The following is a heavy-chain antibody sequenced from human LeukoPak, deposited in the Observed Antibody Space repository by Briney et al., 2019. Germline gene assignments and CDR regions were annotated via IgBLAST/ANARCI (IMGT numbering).Heavy chain of an antibody. V-gene: IGHV3-23*01. CDR1: GFTFSNYA. D-gene: IGHD3-22*01. CDR3: ARVSGEIGYDSSGYRRYFDY. J-gene: IGHJ4*02. CDR2: ISGSGGDA. Sequence: GGSLRLSCAASGFTFSNYAMSWVRQAPGKGLDWVSGISGSGGDAYYADSVKGRFTISRDNAKNSLYLQMNSLRAEDTAVYYCARVSGEIGYDSSGYRRYFDYWGQGALVTVSS.